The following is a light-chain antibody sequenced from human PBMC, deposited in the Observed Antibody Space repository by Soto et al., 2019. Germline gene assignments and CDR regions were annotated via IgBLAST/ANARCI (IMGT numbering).Light chain of an antibody. V-gene: IGLV2-23*01. CDR1: TDNFGSYNL. CDR2: QGS. J-gene: IGLJ1*01. Sequence: QSALTQPASVSGFFGRWTPSSAFGTTDNFGSYNLVSGYKPKPGKAPKTIILQGSKRPPGVSNRFSGSRSGNTASLTISGLQAEDEADYYCCSFAGTGTQYVFGTGTKLTVL. CDR3: CSFAGTGTQYV.